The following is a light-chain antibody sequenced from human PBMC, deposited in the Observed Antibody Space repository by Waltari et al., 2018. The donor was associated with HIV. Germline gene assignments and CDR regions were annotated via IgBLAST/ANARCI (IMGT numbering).Light chain of an antibody. Sequence: QSALPQPASVSGSPGHSLTLSCTVTSSDVCAFSYVSWHQQHPGMAPKLIIYDVNKRPSGVSSRFSGYKSGDTASLTISALRAEDEGDYYCCSYTIARTFLFGGGTKLTVL. CDR2: DVN. V-gene: IGLV2-14*03. CDR1: SSDVCAFSY. CDR3: CSYTIARTFL. J-gene: IGLJ3*02.